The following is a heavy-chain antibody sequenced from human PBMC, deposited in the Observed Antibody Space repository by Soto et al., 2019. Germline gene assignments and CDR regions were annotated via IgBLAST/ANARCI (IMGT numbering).Heavy chain of an antibody. CDR3: AKQRGSGSRDKYYDYDGMGV. CDR1: GFTFSRYG. Sequence: QVQLVESGGGVVQPGRSLRLSCAASGFTFSRYGMHWVRQAPGKGLEWVAVISYDGSNKYYADSVKGRFTISRDNSKNTQYQQVNNLRDEDTAVYYCAKQRGSGSRDKYYDYDGMGVWGQGTTVTVSS. J-gene: IGHJ6*02. CDR2: ISYDGSNK. V-gene: IGHV3-30*18. D-gene: IGHD3-22*01.